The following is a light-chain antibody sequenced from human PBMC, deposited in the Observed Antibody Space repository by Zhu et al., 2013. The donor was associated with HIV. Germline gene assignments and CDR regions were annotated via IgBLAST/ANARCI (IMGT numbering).Light chain of an antibody. CDR1: SSNIGNNY. V-gene: IGLV1-51*01. CDR2: DNN. Sequence: QSVLTQPPSVSAAPGQKVTISCSGSSSNIGNNYVSWYQQLPGTAPKLLIYDNNKRPSGIPDRFSGSKSGTSATLDITGLQTGDEADYYCGTWDSGLPTVMFGGGTKVTVL. J-gene: IGLJ3*02. CDR3: GTWDSGLPTVM.